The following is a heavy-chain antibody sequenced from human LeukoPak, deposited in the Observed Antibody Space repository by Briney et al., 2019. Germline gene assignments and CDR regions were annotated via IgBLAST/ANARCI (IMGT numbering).Heavy chain of an antibody. Sequence: SETLSLTCTVSGGSISSYYWSWIRQPAGKGLEWIGRIYISGGTNYNTSLKSRVTMSVDPSKNQFSLKLGSVTAADTAVYYCARVLRYCSGGNCYSGGLGYMDVWGKGTTVTISS. CDR3: ARVLRYCSGGNCYSGGLGYMDV. J-gene: IGHJ6*03. CDR1: GGSISSYY. CDR2: IYISGGT. D-gene: IGHD2-15*01. V-gene: IGHV4-4*07.